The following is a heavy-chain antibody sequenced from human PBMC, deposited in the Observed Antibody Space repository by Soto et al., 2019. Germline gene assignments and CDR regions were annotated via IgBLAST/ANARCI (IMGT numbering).Heavy chain of an antibody. D-gene: IGHD4-17*01. J-gene: IGHJ4*02. CDR1: GFXFXSXG. CDR2: IWYDGSNK. Sequence: QVQLVESGGGVVQPGRSLXLSCAXXGFXFXSXGMHWVRQAPGKGLEWVAVIWYDGSNKYYADSVKGRFTISRDNSKNTLYLQMNSLRAEDTAVYYCARVRRAEYGSNRDYFDYWGQGTLVTVSS. CDR3: ARVRRAEYGSNRDYFDY. V-gene: IGHV3-33*01.